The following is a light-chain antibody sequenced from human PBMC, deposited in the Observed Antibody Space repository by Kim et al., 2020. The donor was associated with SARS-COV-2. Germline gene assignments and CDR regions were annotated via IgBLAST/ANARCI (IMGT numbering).Light chain of an antibody. CDR2: GKN. V-gene: IGLV3-19*01. Sequence: SSELTQDPAVSVALGQTVRITCQGDSLRSYYATWYQQKPGQAPILVIYGKNNRPSGIPDLFSVSSSGNTASLTITGTQAGDEADYYCNSRDSNDNVVFGGGTQLTVL. CDR3: NSRDSNDNVV. CDR1: SLRSYY. J-gene: IGLJ2*01.